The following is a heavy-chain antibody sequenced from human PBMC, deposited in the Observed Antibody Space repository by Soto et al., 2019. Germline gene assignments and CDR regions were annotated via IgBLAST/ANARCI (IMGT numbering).Heavy chain of an antibody. Sequence: SETRSLNRPVGGGSIRGCFRSWIRQPPGKGLEWIGYIYHSGNANYNPSLKSRVTISVDTSKNQFSLRLTSVTAADTAVYYCARVLLVRGYYMDVWGKGTTVTVSS. V-gene: IGHV4-59*08. CDR1: GGSIRGCF. D-gene: IGHD3-10*01. CDR2: IYHSGNA. CDR3: ARVLLVRGYYMDV. J-gene: IGHJ6*03.